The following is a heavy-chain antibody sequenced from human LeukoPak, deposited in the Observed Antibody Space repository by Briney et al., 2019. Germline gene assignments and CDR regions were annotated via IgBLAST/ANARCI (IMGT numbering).Heavy chain of an antibody. CDR1: TSR. D-gene: IGHD3-10*01. J-gene: IGHJ4*02. CDR3: ASGSGTYSPDY. CDR2: IDPNSGGT. V-gene: IGHV1-2*02. Sequence: ASVKVSCKATSRISWVRQAPGQGLEWMGWIDPNSGGTIYAQKFQGRVIMTRDTSSTTGYMELSRLGSDDTALYYCASGSGTYSPDYWGQGTLVTVSS.